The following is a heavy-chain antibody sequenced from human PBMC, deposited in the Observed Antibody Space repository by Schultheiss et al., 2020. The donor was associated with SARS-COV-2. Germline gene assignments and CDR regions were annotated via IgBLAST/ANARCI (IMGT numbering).Heavy chain of an antibody. V-gene: IGHV3-30*18. CDR3: AKDMLVATILTNWNGPLDY. D-gene: IGHD5-12*01. J-gene: IGHJ4*02. CDR1: GFTFSSYG. CDR2: ISYDGSNK. Sequence: GGSLRLSCAASGFTFSSYGMHWVRQAPGKGLEWVAVISYDGSNKYYADSVKGRFTISRDNAKNSLYLQMNSLRAEDTALYYCAKDMLVATILTNWNGPLDYWGQGTLVTVSS.